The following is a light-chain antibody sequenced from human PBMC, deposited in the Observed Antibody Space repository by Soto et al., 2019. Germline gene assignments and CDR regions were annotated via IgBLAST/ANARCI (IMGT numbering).Light chain of an antibody. Sequence: DIQMTQSPSALSASVGDRATITCRAIQSISSWLAWYQQKPGKAPKLLIYDASTLQSGVPSRYSGSGSGTEFTLTISNLQPDDFATYYCQQYNSYPITFGQGTRLEIK. V-gene: IGKV1-5*01. CDR2: DAS. CDR3: QQYNSYPIT. CDR1: QSISSW. J-gene: IGKJ5*01.